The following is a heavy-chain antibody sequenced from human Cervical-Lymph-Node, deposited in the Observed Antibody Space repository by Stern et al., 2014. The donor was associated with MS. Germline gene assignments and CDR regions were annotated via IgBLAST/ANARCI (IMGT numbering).Heavy chain of an antibody. CDR1: GSTFSKSA. CDR3: VRTESFYYYDGMDV. Sequence: VQLVESGGGVVPPGRSLRLSCADSGSTFSKSAMHWVRQAPGKGLEWVAGISHGGSNKQYRDSVKRRLAISRDNSRNTLSLEIYSLRAEDTAVYYCVRTESFYYYDGMDVWGHGTTVIVSS. J-gene: IGHJ6*02. V-gene: IGHV3-30*09. CDR2: ISHGGSNK.